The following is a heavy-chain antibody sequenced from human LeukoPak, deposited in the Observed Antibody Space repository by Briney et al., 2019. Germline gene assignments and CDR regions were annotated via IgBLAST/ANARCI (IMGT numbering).Heavy chain of an antibody. CDR2: ISSSSSYI. Sequence: GGSLRLSCAASGFTFSSYSMNWVRQAPGKGLEWVSSISSSSSYIYYADSVKGRFTISRDNAKNSLYLQMNSLRAEDAAVYYCARDPSRRDGYNYFDYWGQGTLVTVSS. J-gene: IGHJ4*02. D-gene: IGHD5-24*01. CDR1: GFTFSSYS. CDR3: ARDPSRRDGYNYFDY. V-gene: IGHV3-21*01.